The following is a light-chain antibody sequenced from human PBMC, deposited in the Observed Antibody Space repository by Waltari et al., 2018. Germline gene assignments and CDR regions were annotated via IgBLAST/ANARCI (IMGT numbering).Light chain of an antibody. CDR1: SSNIGRNT. CDR3: AAWDDSLNGRV. Sequence: QSVLTQPPSASGTPGQRVTIPCSGSSSNIGRNTVNWYQQPPGTAPKPLIYSNNQRPSGVPGRFSGSKSGTSASLAISGLQSEDEADYYCAAWDDSLNGRVFGGGTKLTVL. CDR2: SNN. J-gene: IGLJ3*02. V-gene: IGLV1-44*01.